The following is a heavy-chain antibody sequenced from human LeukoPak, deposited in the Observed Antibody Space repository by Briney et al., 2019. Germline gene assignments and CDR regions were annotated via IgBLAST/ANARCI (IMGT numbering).Heavy chain of an antibody. CDR3: ARGGVGATPYYFDY. D-gene: IGHD1-26*01. J-gene: IGHJ4*02. CDR1: GYSISSGYY. V-gene: IGHV4-59*01. Sequence: SETLSLTCTVSGYSISSGYYWSWIRQPPGEGLEWIGYIYYSGSTNYNPSLKSRVTISVDTSKNQFSLKLSSVTAADTAVYYCARGGVGATPYYFDYWGQGTLVTASS. CDR2: IYYSGST.